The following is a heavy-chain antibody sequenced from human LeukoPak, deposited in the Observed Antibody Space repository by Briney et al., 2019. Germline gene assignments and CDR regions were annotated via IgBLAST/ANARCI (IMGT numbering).Heavy chain of an antibody. CDR1: GYTFTTYG. CDR2: VSGHNGNK. CDR3: ARDTSYDFWIDPTELFDI. V-gene: IGHV1-18*01. J-gene: IGHJ3*02. D-gene: IGHD3-3*01. Sequence: ASVKVSCKASGYTFTTYGISWMRQAPGQGLEWVGWVSGHNGNKNYAQKLQGRVTMTTDTSTSTAYMELRSLRSDDTAVYYCARDTSYDFWIDPTELFDIWGQGTMVTVSS.